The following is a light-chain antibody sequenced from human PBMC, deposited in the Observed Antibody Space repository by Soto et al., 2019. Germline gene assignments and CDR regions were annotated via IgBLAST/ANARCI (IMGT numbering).Light chain of an antibody. Sequence: AIQVTQSPSSLSASVGDRVTITCLVSQDIRGALAWYQQKPGKPPKLLIYDVSTLENGVPSRFSGDSSGTQLTLTISGLQPEDVGTYYCQQFNSYPVTFGHGTRLDIK. V-gene: IGKV1-13*02. CDR3: QQFNSYPVT. CDR1: QDIRGA. J-gene: IGKJ5*01. CDR2: DVS.